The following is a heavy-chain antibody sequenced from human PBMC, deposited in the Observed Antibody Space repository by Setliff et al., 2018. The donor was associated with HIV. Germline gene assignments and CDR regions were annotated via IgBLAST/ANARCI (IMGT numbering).Heavy chain of an antibody. CDR3: ARDYYYDSGRLDY. CDR1: GFTFSSYA. J-gene: IGHJ4*02. CDR2: ISYDGSNK. Sequence: GGSLRLSCAASGFTFSSYAMHWVRQAPGKGLEWVAVISYDGSNKYYADSVKGRFTISRDNSKNTLYLQMNSLRAEDTAVYYCARDYYYDSGRLDYWGQGTLVTVSS. V-gene: IGHV3-30*04. D-gene: IGHD3-22*01.